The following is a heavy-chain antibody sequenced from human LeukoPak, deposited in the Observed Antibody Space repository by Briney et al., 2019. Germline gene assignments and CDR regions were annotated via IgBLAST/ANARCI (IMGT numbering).Heavy chain of an antibody. CDR3: ARDQMMYAFDI. Sequence: SETLSLTCNVSDYSISSAYYWGWIRQPPGKGLEWIGYIYYSGSTKYNPSLKSRVTISLDTSKNQFSLKLSSVTAADTAVYYCARDQMMYAFDIWGQGTMVTVSS. D-gene: IGHD3-16*01. CDR1: DYSISSAYY. CDR2: IYYSGST. V-gene: IGHV4-38-2*02. J-gene: IGHJ3*02.